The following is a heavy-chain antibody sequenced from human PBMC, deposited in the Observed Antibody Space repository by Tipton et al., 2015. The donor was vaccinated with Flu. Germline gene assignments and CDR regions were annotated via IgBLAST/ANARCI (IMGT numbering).Heavy chain of an antibody. Sequence: SLRLSCAASGFTFTNYDMNWVRLAPGKGLEWVSYISSSGSTISYADSVKGRFTVSRDNAKNSVYLQMNSLRAEDTAVYYCATLTGDDYWGRGTLVTVFS. CDR3: ATLTGDDY. CDR1: GFTFTNYD. CDR2: ISSSGSTI. J-gene: IGHJ4*02. D-gene: IGHD7-27*01. V-gene: IGHV3-48*03.